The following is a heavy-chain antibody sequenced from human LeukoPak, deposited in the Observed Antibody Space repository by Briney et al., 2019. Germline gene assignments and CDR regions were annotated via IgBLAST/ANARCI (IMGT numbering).Heavy chain of an antibody. CDR2: ISGSGGST. V-gene: IGHV3-23*01. Sequence: PGGSLRLSCAASGFTFSSYAMSWVRQAPGKGLEWVSAISGSGGSTYYADSVKGRFTISRDNSKNTLYLQMNNLRAEDTAVYYCAKVLLIAAAGQDVLLNWFDPWGQGTLVTVSS. J-gene: IGHJ5*02. CDR3: AKVLLIAAAGQDVLLNWFDP. D-gene: IGHD6-13*01. CDR1: GFTFSSYA.